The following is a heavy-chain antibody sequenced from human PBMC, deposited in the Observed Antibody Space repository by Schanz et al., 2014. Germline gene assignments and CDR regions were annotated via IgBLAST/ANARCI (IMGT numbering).Heavy chain of an antibody. CDR1: GYTFTTYY. CDR3: ARDGEAAAGSDY. V-gene: IGHV1-46*03. J-gene: IGHJ4*02. Sequence: QVQLVQSGAEVKKPGVSVKVSCKASGYTFTTYYIHWVRQAPGQGLEWMGIINPSGGSTSYAQKFQGRVTMTRDTSTSTVYMELSSLRSEDTAVYYCARDGEAAAGSDYWGQGTLVTVSS. D-gene: IGHD6-13*01. CDR2: INPSGGST.